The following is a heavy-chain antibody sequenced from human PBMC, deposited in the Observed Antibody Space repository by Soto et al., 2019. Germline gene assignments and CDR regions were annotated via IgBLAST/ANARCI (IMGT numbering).Heavy chain of an antibody. CDR3: ARGGPRPTAGDFDY. J-gene: IGHJ4*02. Sequence: EVQLVESGGGLVQPGGSLRLSCAASGFTFSDHYMDWVRQAPGKGLEWVGRSREKGNSYRLSYAASVQGRFTISRDDSKNSQYLQMNSLKAEDTAVYDCARGGPRPTAGDFDYWGQGIVVTVSS. CDR1: GFTFSDHY. CDR2: SREKGNSYRL. V-gene: IGHV3-72*01. D-gene: IGHD3-16*01.